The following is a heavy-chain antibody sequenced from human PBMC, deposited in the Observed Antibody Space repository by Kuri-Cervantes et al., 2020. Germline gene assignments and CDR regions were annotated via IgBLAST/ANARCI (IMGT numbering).Heavy chain of an antibody. CDR2: INPNSGGT. D-gene: IGHD3-9*01. CDR3: ARVNAANYDILTGYYMGYFDY. Sequence: ASVKVSCKASGYTFTGYYMHWVRQAPGQGLEWMGWINPNSGGTNYAQKLQGRVTMTTDTSTSTAYMELRSLRSDDTAVYYCARVNAANYDILTGYYMGYFDYWGQGTLVTVSS. CDR1: GYTFTGYY. V-gene: IGHV1-2*02. J-gene: IGHJ4*02.